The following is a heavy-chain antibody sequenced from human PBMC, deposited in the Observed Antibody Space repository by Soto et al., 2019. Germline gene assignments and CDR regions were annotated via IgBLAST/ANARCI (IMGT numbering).Heavy chain of an antibody. J-gene: IGHJ6*02. CDR1: GFTFSSYA. V-gene: IGHV3-30-3*02. Sequence: PVGSLRLSCAVSGFTFSSYAMHWVRQAPSKGLEWVAVISYDGSNKYYADSVEGRFTISRDISKNTLYLQMSSLRADDTALYYFVKSNGASSEDFYYYGMDVWGQGTTVTVSS. CDR3: VKSNGASSEDFYYYGMDV. D-gene: IGHD4-17*01. CDR2: ISYDGSNK.